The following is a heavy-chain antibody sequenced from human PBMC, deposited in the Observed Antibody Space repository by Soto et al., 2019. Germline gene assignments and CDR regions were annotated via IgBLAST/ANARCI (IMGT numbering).Heavy chain of an antibody. D-gene: IGHD5-18*01. CDR2: IIPIFGTA. J-gene: IGHJ6*02. CDR3: AREGGGYSYGEAYYYGMDV. CDR1: GGTFSSYA. Sequence: QVQLVQSGAEVKKPGSSVKVSCKASGGTFSSYAISWVRQAPGQGLEWMGGIIPIFGTANYAQKFQGRVTITADESTSTAYMELSSLRSEDTAVYYCAREGGGYSYGEAYYYGMDVWGQGTTVTVSS. V-gene: IGHV1-69*01.